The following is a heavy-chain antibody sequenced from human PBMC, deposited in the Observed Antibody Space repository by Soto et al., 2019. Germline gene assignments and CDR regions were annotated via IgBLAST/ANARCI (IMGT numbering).Heavy chain of an antibody. V-gene: IGHV1-18*01. Sequence: ASVKVSCKASGYTFTSYGISWVRQAPGQGLEWMGWISAYNGNTNYAQKLQGRVTMTTDTSTSTAYMELRSLRSDDTAVYYCAREPRDIVVAPAAAYYAFDIWGQGTIVTVSS. CDR3: AREPRDIVVAPAAAYYAFDI. J-gene: IGHJ3*02. D-gene: IGHD2-2*01. CDR2: ISAYNGNT. CDR1: GYTFTSYG.